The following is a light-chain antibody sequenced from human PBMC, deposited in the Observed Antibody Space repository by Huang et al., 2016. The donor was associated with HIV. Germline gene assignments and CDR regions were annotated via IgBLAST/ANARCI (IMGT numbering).Light chain of an antibody. CDR1: QNIGSY. CDR3: QQSYNTPT. J-gene: IGKJ1*01. Sequence: IQMTQSPSSLSASVGDRVTITCRAGQNIGSYLNWYQQKPGEAPKPLIYFASNLQSGVPSRFSGSGSRTDFTLTISSLQPEDFATYYCQQSYNTPTFGQGTRVETK. CDR2: FAS. V-gene: IGKV1-39*01.